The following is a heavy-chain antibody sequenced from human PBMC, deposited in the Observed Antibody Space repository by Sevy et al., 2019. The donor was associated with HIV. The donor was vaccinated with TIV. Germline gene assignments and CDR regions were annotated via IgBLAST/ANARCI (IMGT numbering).Heavy chain of an antibody. CDR1: GGTISSSSYR. CDR2: IYHTGAT. Sequence: SETLSLTCTVSGGTISSSSYRWGWIRQPPGKGLEWVRSIYHTGATDDNPSLKRRVTMSVDTSKNQFSLQVGSVTAADTADYYCARWYGNNFDYWGQGALVTVSS. V-gene: IGHV4-39*01. D-gene: IGHD3-10*01. CDR3: ARWYGNNFDY. J-gene: IGHJ4*02.